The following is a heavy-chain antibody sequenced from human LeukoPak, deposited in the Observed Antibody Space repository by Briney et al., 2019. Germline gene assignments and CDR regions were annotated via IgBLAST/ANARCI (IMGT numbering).Heavy chain of an antibody. CDR1: GFTFSNYW. Sequence: GGSLRLSCAASGFTFSNYWMTWVRQAPGKGLEWVANIKHDVSEKYYVDSVEGRFTISRDSAKNSLYLQMNSLRVEDTAVYYCASSSPSGYDYYFDYWGQGTLVTVSS. D-gene: IGHD5-12*01. CDR2: IKHDVSEK. J-gene: IGHJ4*02. V-gene: IGHV3-7*01. CDR3: ASSSPSGYDYYFDY.